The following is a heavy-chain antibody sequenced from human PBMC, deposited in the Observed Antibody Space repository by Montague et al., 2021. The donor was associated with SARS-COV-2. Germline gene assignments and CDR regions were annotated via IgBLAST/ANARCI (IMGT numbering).Heavy chain of an antibody. V-gene: IGHV3-9*01. D-gene: IGHD3-10*01. CDR1: GFTFDDYA. CDR3: AKGHYYGSGRIDY. Sequence: SLRLSCAASGFTFDDYAMHWVRQAPGKGLEWVSGISWNSGSIGYADSVKDRFTISRDNAKNSLYLQINSLRAEDTALYYCAKGHYYGSGRIDYWGQGTLVTVSS. CDR2: ISWNSGSI. J-gene: IGHJ4*02.